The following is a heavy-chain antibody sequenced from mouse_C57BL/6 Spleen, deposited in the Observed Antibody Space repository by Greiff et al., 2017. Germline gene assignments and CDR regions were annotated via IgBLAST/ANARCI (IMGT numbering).Heavy chain of an antibody. CDR1: GYTFTGYG. CDR3: ARSGSSYYFDV. V-gene: IGHV1-9*01. Sequence: VQLQQSGAELMKPGASVKLSCKTTGYTFTGYGIEWVKQRPGHGLEWIGYIFPGSGCTKYNEKFKGKATFTSDTSSNTAYMHLSSLTTEDSAIYSCARSGSSYYFDVWGTGTTLTVSS. J-gene: IGHJ2*01. D-gene: IGHD1-1*01. CDR2: IFPGSGCT.